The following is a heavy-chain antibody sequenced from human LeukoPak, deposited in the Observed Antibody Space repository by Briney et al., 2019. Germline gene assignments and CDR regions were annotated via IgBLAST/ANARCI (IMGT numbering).Heavy chain of an antibody. J-gene: IGHJ4*02. D-gene: IGHD3-22*01. CDR1: GFTFHDYA. V-gene: IGHV3-9*01. CDR2: ISWNSRNI. Sequence: GGSLRLSCAASGFTFHDYAIHWVRQAPGKGLEWVSCISWNSRNIAYADSVKGRFTISRDNAKNSLYLQMNSLRAEDTALYYCAKGYDGGHFDHWGQGTLVTVSS. CDR3: AKGYDGGHFDH.